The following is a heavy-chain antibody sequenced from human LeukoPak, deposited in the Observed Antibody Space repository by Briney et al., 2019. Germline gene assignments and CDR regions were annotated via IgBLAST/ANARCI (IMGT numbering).Heavy chain of an antibody. CDR3: ARGAIPVAATPHDY. Sequence: ASVKVSCKASGYTFTSYGISWVRQAPGQGLEWMGWISAYNGNTNYAQKLQGRVTMTTDTSTSTAYMELRSLRSYDTAVYYCARGAIPVAATPHDYWGQGTLVTVSS. CDR2: ISAYNGNT. J-gene: IGHJ4*02. CDR1: GYTFTSYG. D-gene: IGHD2-15*01. V-gene: IGHV1-18*01.